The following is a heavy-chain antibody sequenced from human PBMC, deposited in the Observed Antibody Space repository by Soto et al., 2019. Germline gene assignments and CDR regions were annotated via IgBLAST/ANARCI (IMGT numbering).Heavy chain of an antibody. V-gene: IGHV1-8*01. Sequence: QVQLVQSGAEVKKPGASVKVSCKASGYTFTSFDINWVRQAPGQGLEWMGWMNPATGNTGYAQKVQGSVTMTRNTYINTAYMELSRLRSEDTAVYFCSRGGDTSTWYDLDYWGQGALVTVSS. J-gene: IGHJ4*02. CDR3: SRGGDTSTWYDLDY. D-gene: IGHD6-13*01. CDR1: GYTFTSFD. CDR2: MNPATGNT.